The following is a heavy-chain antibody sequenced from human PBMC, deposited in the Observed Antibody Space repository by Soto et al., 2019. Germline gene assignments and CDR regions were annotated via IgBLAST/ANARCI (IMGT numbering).Heavy chain of an antibody. V-gene: IGHV4-34*01. J-gene: IGHJ6*02. CDR2: INHSGST. CDR1: GGSFSGYY. D-gene: IGHD3-10*01. CDR3: ASLYGSGSYYNDRDYYYGMDV. Sequence: SEALSLTCAVYGGSFSGYYWSWIRQPPGKGLEWIGEINHSGSTNYNPSLKSRVTISVDTSKNQFSLKLSSVTAADTAVYYCASLYGSGSYYNDRDYYYGMDVWGQGTTVTVSS.